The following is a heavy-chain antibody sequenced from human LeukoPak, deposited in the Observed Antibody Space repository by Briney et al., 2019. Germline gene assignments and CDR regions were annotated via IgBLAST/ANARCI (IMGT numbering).Heavy chain of an antibody. CDR2: ISAYNGNT. J-gene: IGHJ4*02. V-gene: IGHV1-18*01. Sequence: ASVKVSCKASGYTFTSYGISWVRQAPGQGLEWMGWISAYNGNTNYAQKLQGRVTMTTDTSTSTGYMELRSLRSDDTAVYYCARDPWATGPSDYWGQGTLVTVSS. CDR1: GYTFTSYG. CDR3: ARDPWATGPSDY. D-gene: IGHD5-12*01.